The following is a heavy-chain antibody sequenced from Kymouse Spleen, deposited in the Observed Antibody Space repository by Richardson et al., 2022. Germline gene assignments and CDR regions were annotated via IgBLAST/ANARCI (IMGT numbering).Heavy chain of an antibody. Sequence: QVQLQQWGAGLLKPSETLSLTCAVYGGSFSGYYWSWIRQPPGKGLEWIGEINHSGSTNYNPSLKSRVTISVDTSKNQFSLKLSSVTAADTAVYYCAREAVDTAMVPYFDYWGQGTLVTVSS. D-gene: IGHD5-18,IGHD5-18*01. J-gene: IGHJ4*02. CDR1: GGSFSGYY. V-gene: IGHV4-34*01. CDR2: INHSGST. CDR3: AREAVDTAMVPYFDY.